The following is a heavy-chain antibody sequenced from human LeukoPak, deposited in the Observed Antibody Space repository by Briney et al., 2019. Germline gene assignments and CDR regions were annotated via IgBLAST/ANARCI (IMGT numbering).Heavy chain of an antibody. CDR1: GFTFRSYE. V-gene: IGHV3-48*03. J-gene: IGHJ3*02. Sequence: GGSLRLSCAASGFTFRSYEMNWVRQAPGKGLEWVSYINSGGTTTYYADSVKGRFTISRDNAKNSLYLQMNSLRAEDTALYYCAKLTTGRGHRDAFDIWGQGTMVTVSS. D-gene: IGHD3-3*01. CDR3: AKLTTGRGHRDAFDI. CDR2: INSGGTTT.